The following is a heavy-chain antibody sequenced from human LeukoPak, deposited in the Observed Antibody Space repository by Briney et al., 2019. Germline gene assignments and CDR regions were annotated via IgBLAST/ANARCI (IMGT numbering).Heavy chain of an antibody. V-gene: IGHV7-4-1*02. Sequence: ASEKVSCKASGYTFTSYAMNWVRQAPGQGLEWIGWINTNTGNPTYAQGFTGRFVFSLDTSVSTAYLQISSLKAEDTAVYYCARARSGWPSDAFYMWGQGTMVTVSS. J-gene: IGHJ3*02. D-gene: IGHD6-19*01. CDR1: GYTFTSYA. CDR3: ARARSGWPSDAFYM. CDR2: INTNTGNP.